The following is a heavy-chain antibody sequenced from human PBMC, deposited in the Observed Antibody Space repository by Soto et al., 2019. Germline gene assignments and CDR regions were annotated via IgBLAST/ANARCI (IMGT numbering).Heavy chain of an antibody. V-gene: IGHV3-23*01. J-gene: IGHJ6*02. CDR3: AKGRSYYYYYGVDV. CDR2: IIDSGAST. CDR1: GFTFSSCA. Sequence: EVQLLESGGGLVQPGGSLRLSCAASGFTFSSCAMGWVRQAPGKGLEWVSDIIDSGASTYYADSVKGRFTISRDNSKSTLYLQMNSVRAEDTALYYCAKGRSYYYYYGVDVWAKEPRSPSP.